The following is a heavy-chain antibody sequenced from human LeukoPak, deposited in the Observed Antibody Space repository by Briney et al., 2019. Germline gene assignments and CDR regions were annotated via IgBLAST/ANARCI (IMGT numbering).Heavy chain of an antibody. CDR1: GGSISSYY. D-gene: IGHD2-21*02. V-gene: IGHV4-59*08. Sequence: RASETLSLTCTVSGGSISSYYWSWIRQPPGKGPEWIGYIYYSGSTNYNPSLKSRVTISVDTSKNQFSLKLSSVTAADTAVYYCARHPYCGGDCYSHPYYFDYWGQGTLVTVSS. CDR3: ARHPYCGGDCYSHPYYFDY. CDR2: IYYSGST. J-gene: IGHJ4*02.